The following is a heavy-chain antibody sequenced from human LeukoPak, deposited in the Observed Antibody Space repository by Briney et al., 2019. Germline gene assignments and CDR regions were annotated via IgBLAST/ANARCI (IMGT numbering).Heavy chain of an antibody. D-gene: IGHD3-22*01. J-gene: IGHJ4*02. CDR2: IYYSGST. CDR3: ARTTYYYDSSGYVDY. V-gene: IGHV4-59*01. Sequence: PSETLSLTCAVYGGSFSGYYWSWIRQPPGKGLEWIGYIYYSGSTNYNPSLKSRVTISVDTSKNQFSLKLSSVTAADTAVYYCARTTYYYDSSGYVDYWGQGTLVTVSS. CDR1: GGSFSGYY.